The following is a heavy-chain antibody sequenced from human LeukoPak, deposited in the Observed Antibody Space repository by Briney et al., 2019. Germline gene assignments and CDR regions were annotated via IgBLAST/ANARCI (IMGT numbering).Heavy chain of an antibody. J-gene: IGHJ3*02. CDR3: AREHCSGGSCYSTAFDI. Sequence: GGSLRLSCAASGFTFSSYGMHWVRQAPGKGLEWVAVISYDGSNKYYADSVKGRFTISRDNSKNTLYLQMNSLRAEDTAVYYCAREHCSGGSCYSTAFDIWGQGTMVTVSS. CDR1: GFTFSSYG. CDR2: ISYDGSNK. V-gene: IGHV3-30*03. D-gene: IGHD2-15*01.